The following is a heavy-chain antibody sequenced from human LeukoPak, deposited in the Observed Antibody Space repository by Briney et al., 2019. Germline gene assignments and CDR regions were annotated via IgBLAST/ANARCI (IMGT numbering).Heavy chain of an antibody. V-gene: IGHV3-74*01. J-gene: IGHJ2*01. Sequence: GGSLRLSCAVSGFTFSNYWMHWVRQGPGKGLAWVSRITNDGSATGYADSVKGRFTISRDNAKNTLYLHMDSLSPEDTAVYYCARDASLGYFDLWGRGTLVTVSS. CDR1: GFTFSNYW. CDR2: ITNDGSAT. CDR3: ARDASLGYFDL. D-gene: IGHD2-15*01.